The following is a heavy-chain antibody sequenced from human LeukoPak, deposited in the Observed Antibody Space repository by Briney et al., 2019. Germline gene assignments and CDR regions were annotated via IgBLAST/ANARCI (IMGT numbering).Heavy chain of an antibody. D-gene: IGHD3-16*01. CDR3: ARVTVSAFDI. CDR1: GGSISSSSYY. V-gene: IGHV4-39*07. J-gene: IGHJ3*02. CDR2: IYYSGST. Sequence: PSETLSLTCTVSGGSISSSSYYWGWIRQPPGKGLEWIGSIYYSGSTYYNPSLKSRVTISVDTSKNQFSLKLSSVTAADTAVYYCARVTVSAFDIWGQGTMVTVSS.